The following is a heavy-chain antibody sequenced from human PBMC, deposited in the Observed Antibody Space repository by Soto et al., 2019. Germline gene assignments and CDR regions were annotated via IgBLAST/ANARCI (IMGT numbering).Heavy chain of an antibody. Sequence: QVQLVQSGAEVKKPGSSVKVSCEASGGTFSGHAISWVRQAPGQGPEWMGGLIPLFGTTQHAQNFQGRLTITADKSTRTAYMELPSLRFEDTAIYDCARGPNWGYRFDSWGQGTLVTVSS. CDR1: GGTFSGHA. CDR2: LIPLFGTT. J-gene: IGHJ4*02. CDR3: ARGPNWGYRFDS. V-gene: IGHV1-69*06. D-gene: IGHD7-27*01.